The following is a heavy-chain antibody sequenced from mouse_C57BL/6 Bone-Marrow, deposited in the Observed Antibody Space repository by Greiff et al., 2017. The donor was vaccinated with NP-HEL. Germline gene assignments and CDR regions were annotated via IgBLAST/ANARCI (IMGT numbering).Heavy chain of an antibody. Sequence: LVESGAELVKPGASVKLSCKASGYTFTEYTIHWVKQRSGQGLGGIGWFYPGSGSIKYNEKFKDKATLTADKSSSTVYMELSRLTSEDAAVYFCARHGVLYWYFDVWGTGTTVTVSS. J-gene: IGHJ1*03. CDR3: ARHGVLYWYFDV. V-gene: IGHV1-62-2*01. CDR1: GYTFTEYT. D-gene: IGHD2-14*01. CDR2: FYPGSGSI.